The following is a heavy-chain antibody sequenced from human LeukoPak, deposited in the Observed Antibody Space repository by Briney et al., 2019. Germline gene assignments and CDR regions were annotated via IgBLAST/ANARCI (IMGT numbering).Heavy chain of an antibody. J-gene: IGHJ4*02. CDR2: IYYSGST. Sequence: SETLSLTCSVSGGSISSRSYYWGWIRQPPGKGLEWIGSIYYSGSTYYNPSLKSRVTISVDTSKNQFSLKLSSVTAADTAVYYCARGGSSNWTPFDYWGQGTLVTFSS. V-gene: IGHV4-39*07. CDR1: GGSISSRSYY. D-gene: IGHD6-13*01. CDR3: ARGGSSNWTPFDY.